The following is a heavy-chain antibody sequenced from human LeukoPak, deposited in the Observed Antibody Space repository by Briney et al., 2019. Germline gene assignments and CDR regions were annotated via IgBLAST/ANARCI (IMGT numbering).Heavy chain of an antibody. CDR2: FDPEDGET. J-gene: IGHJ4*02. Sequence: ASVKVSCKVSGYTLSELPMHWARQAPGKGLEWMGGFDPEDGETISAPKFQGRLTMTEDTSRDTAYMELSSLRSDDTAVYYCARVAPLNSSGWKYFFDHWGQGTLVTVSS. D-gene: IGHD6-19*01. CDR1: GYTLSELP. CDR3: ARVAPLNSSGWKYFFDH. V-gene: IGHV1-24*01.